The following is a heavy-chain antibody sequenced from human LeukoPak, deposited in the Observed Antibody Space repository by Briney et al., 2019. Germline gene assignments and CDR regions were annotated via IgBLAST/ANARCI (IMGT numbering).Heavy chain of an antibody. CDR1: GFTFSDYG. V-gene: IGHV3-33*06. J-gene: IGHJ2*01. D-gene: IGHD4-17*01. Sequence: PAGSLRLSCAASGFTFSDYGMHWVRQAPGKGLEWVAVIWYDGSNKYYADSVKGRFTISRDNSKNTLYLQMNSLRVEDTAVYYCTKDPSPTVTTYWYFDLWGRGTLVTVSS. CDR3: TKDPSPTVTTYWYFDL. CDR2: IWYDGSNK.